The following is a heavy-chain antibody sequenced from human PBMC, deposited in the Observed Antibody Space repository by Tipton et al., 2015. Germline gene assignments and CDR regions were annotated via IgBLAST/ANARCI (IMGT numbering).Heavy chain of an antibody. Sequence: GLVKPSETLSLTCTVSGGSISNYYWSWIRQPAGKGLEWIGRIHSSGNTEYNPSLKSRVTMSVDTSKNQFSLQLSSVTAADTTVYYCAREGWNSDSSGYDYWGQGTLVTVSS. J-gene: IGHJ4*02. V-gene: IGHV4-4*07. CDR1: GGSISNYY. CDR3: AREGWNSDSSGYDY. D-gene: IGHD3-22*01. CDR2: IHSSGNT.